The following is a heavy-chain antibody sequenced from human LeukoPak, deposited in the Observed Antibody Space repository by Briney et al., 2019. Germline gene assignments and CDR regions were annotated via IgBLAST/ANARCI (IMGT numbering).Heavy chain of an antibody. J-gene: IGHJ4*02. CDR2: INPSGGST. V-gene: IGHV1-46*01. D-gene: IGHD3-22*01. CDR1: GYTFTSHY. CDR3: AKGHNYEVDY. Sequence: ASVKVSCKSSGYTFTSHYMHWVRQAPGQGLEWMGIINPSGGSTSYAQKFQGRVTMTRDMSTSTDYMELSSLRSEDTAVYYCAKGHNYEVDYWSQGTLVTVSS.